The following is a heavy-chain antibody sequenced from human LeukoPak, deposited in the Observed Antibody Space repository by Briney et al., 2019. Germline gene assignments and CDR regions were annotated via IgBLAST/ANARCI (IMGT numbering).Heavy chain of an antibody. D-gene: IGHD3-9*01. J-gene: IGHJ4*02. Sequence: PGGSLRLSCAASGFTFSSYSMNWVRQAPGKGLEWVSSTSSSSSYKYYADSVKGRFTNSRDNAKNSLYLQMNSLGAEDTAVYYCAREKYDILTGYSPYFFDYWGQGTLVTVSS. CDR1: GFTFSSYS. CDR2: TSSSSSYK. CDR3: AREKYDILTGYSPYFFDY. V-gene: IGHV3-21*01.